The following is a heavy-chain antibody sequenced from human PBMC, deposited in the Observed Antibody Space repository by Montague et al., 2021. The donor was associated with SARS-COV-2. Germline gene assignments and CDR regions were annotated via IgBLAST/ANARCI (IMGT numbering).Heavy chain of an antibody. CDR1: GGSINSSSYY. Sequence: SETLSLTCTVSGGSINSSSYYWGWIRPTQGKGLEWIGDISYTGSTYYNPSLKSRVTVAVDTSKNQFSLRLTSLTAADTAMYYCARHVGHCGGTCRNWYFDLWGRGSLVTVSS. V-gene: IGHV4-39*01. D-gene: IGHD4-23*01. CDR3: ARHVGHCGGTCRNWYFDL. J-gene: IGHJ2*01. CDR2: ISYTGST.